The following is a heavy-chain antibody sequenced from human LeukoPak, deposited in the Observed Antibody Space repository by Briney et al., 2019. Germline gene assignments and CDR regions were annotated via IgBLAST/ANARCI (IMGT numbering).Heavy chain of an antibody. CDR2: IYTSGST. CDR1: GGSISSYY. J-gene: IGHJ6*02. V-gene: IGHV4-4*07. Sequence: PSETLSLTCTVSGGSISSYYWSWIRQPAGKGLEWIGRIYTSGSTNYNPSLKSRVTMSVDTSKNQFSLKLSSVTAADTAAYYCARVISSRGDCSGGSCYSYYYYGMDVWGQGTTFTVSS. CDR3: ARVISSRGDCSGGSCYSYYYYGMDV. D-gene: IGHD2-15*01.